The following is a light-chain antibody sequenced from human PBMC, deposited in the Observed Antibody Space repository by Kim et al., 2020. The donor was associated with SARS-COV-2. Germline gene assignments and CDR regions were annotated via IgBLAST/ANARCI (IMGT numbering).Light chain of an antibody. CDR1: SSNIGSNT. V-gene: IGLV1-44*01. CDR3: AAWDDSLNGWV. CDR2: SNN. J-gene: IGLJ3*02. Sequence: QSVLTQPPSASGTPGQRVTISCSGSSSNIGSNTVNWYQQLPGTAPKLLIYSNNQRPPGVPDRFSGSKSGTSASLAISGLQSEDEADYYCAAWDDSLNGWVFGGGTQLTVL.